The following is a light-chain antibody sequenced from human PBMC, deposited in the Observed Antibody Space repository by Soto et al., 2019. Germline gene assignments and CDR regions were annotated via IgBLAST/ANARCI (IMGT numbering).Light chain of an antibody. CDR2: GAS. CDR1: QSVSSSY. Sequence: EIVLTQSPGTLSLSPGERATLSCRASQSVSSSYLAWYQQKPGQAPRLLIYGASSRATGIPDRFSGSGSGTDFTLTISRLEPDDSAVYFCQQYGVSPITFGQGTRLEIK. V-gene: IGKV3-20*01. CDR3: QQYGVSPIT. J-gene: IGKJ5*01.